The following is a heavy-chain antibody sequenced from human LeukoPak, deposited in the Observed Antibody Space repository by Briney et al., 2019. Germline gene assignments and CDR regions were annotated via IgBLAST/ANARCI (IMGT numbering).Heavy chain of an antibody. CDR2: ISYDGSNK. CDR1: GFTFSSYG. J-gene: IGHJ4*02. Sequence: PGRSLRLSCAASGFTFSSYGMHWVRQAPGKGLEWVAVISYDGSNKYYADSVKGRFTISRDNSKNTLYLQMNSLRAEDTAVYYCAKDRPRRAVAGKEGYYFDYWGQGTLVTVSS. D-gene: IGHD6-19*01. V-gene: IGHV3-30*18. CDR3: AKDRPRRAVAGKEGYYFDY.